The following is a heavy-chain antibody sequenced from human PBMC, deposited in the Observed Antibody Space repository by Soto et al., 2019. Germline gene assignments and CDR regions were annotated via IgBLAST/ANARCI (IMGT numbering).Heavy chain of an antibody. CDR1: GFTFSSYA. CDR2: ISGSGGST. J-gene: IGHJ5*02. CDR3: AKPGDFRGVIIA. D-gene: IGHD3-10*01. V-gene: IGHV3-23*01. Sequence: EVQLLESGGGLVQPGGSLRLSCAASGFTFSSYAMSWVRQAPGKGLEWVSAISGSGGSTYYADSVKGRFTISRDNSKNTLYLQMNSLRAEDTAVYSCAKPGDFRGVIIAWGQGTLVTVSS.